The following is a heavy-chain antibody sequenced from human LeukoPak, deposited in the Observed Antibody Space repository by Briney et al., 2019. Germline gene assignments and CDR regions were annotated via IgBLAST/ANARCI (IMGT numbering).Heavy chain of an antibody. J-gene: IGHJ4*02. D-gene: IGHD6-6*01. Sequence: GGSLRLSCAASGFTFSAYAMSWVRQAPGKGLGWVASISDSGGPTYYADSVRGRFTISRDNSKNTLYLQMNSLRAEDTALYYCAKDRVIASRPDYFDYWGQGTLVTVSS. CDR2: ISDSGGPT. CDR3: AKDRVIASRPDYFDY. CDR1: GFTFSAYA. V-gene: IGHV3-23*01.